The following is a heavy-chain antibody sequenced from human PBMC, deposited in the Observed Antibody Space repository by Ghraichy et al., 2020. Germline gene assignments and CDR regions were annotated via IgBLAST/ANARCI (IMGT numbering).Heavy chain of an antibody. CDR3: AKDRFGGYYRYYFDY. D-gene: IGHD3-22*01. CDR1: GFTFSSYA. CDR2: ISGSGGST. Sequence: AGSLRLSCAASGFTFSSYAMSWVRQAPGKGLEWVSAISGSGGSTYYADSVKGRFTISRDNSKNTLYLQMNSLRAEDTAVYYCAKDRFGGYYRYYFDYWGQGTLVTVSS. V-gene: IGHV3-23*01. J-gene: IGHJ4*02.